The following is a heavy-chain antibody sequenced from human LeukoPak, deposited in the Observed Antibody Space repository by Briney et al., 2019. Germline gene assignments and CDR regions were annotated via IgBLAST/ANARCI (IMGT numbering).Heavy chain of an antibody. CDR1: GGSISSNNW. CDR3: ARRVGLNYYGSGSYYNGKGGLDY. J-gene: IGHJ4*02. Sequence: SGTLSLTCAVSGGSISSNNWWSWVRQPPGKGLEWIGEIYHSGSTNYNPSLKSRVTISVDTSKNQFSLKLSSVTAADTAVYYCARRVGLNYYGSGSYYNGKGGLDYWGQGTLVTVSS. CDR2: IYHSGST. V-gene: IGHV4-4*02. D-gene: IGHD3-10*01.